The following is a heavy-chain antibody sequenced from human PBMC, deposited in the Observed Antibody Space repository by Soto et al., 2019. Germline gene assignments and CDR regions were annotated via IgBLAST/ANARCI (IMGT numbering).Heavy chain of an antibody. CDR3: ARQLYTQWLVGWYYFDY. V-gene: IGHV4-39*01. CDR1: GGSISSSSYY. D-gene: IGHD6-19*01. CDR2: IYYSGST. Sequence: PSETLSLTCTVSGGSISSSSYYWGWIRQPPGKGLEWIGSIYYSGSTYYNPSLKSRVTISVDTSKNQFSLKLSSVTAADTAVYYCARQLYTQWLVGWYYFDYWGQVTLVTVSS. J-gene: IGHJ4*02.